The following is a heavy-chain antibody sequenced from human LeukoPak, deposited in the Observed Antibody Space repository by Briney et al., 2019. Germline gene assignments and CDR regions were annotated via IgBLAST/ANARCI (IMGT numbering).Heavy chain of an antibody. J-gene: IGHJ4*02. V-gene: IGHV5-51*01. CDR2: IYPGDSDT. D-gene: IGHD6-25*01. CDR3: ARLGSRIAADFDY. CDR1: GYSFISYW. Sequence: GESLKISCKGSGYSFISYWIGWVRQMPGKGLEWMGIIYPGDSDTRYSPSFQGQVTISADKSITTAYLQWSSLKASDTAIYYCARLGSRIAADFDYWGQGTLVTVSS.